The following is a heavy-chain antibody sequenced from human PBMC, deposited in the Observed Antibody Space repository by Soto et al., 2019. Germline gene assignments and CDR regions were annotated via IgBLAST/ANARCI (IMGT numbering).Heavy chain of an antibody. Sequence: PGGSLRLSCAASGFTFSLYAMHWVRQAPGKGLEYVSAINPNGDRTYYANSVKGRFTISRDNSKSTLYLQMNSLRAEDTAVYYCARDKGTYYYGSGSYARHYYYGMDVWGQGTTVTVSS. CDR3: ARDKGTYYYGSGSYARHYYYGMDV. V-gene: IGHV3-64*01. D-gene: IGHD3-10*01. CDR1: GFTFSLYA. J-gene: IGHJ6*02. CDR2: INPNGDRT.